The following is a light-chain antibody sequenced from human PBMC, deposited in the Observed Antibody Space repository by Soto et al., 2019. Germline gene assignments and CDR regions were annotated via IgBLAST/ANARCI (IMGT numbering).Light chain of an antibody. CDR3: QQYNDWPLT. V-gene: IGKV3-15*01. Sequence: EIVMTQFPATRSVSPGERATLSCRASQSVSSNLAWYQQKPGQAPRLLIYSASTRATGIPARFSGSGSGTEFTLTVSSLQSEDFAVYYCQQYNDWPLTFGGGTKVEI. J-gene: IGKJ4*01. CDR2: SAS. CDR1: QSVSSN.